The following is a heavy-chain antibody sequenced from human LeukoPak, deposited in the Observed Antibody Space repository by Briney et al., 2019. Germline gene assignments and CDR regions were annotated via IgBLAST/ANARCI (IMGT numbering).Heavy chain of an antibody. V-gene: IGHV3-23*01. CDR2: IYGRGGTT. D-gene: IGHD1-14*01. CDR1: GFTFSSYD. CDR3: ARVVGRNWYLDL. J-gene: IGHJ2*01. Sequence: GGSLRLSCGASGFTFSSYDMTWVRQAPGKGLEWVSGIYGRGGTTYYADSVKGRFIVSRDNSKNSLSLQMNSLRAEDTAVYYCARVVGRNWYLDLWGRGTQVTVSS.